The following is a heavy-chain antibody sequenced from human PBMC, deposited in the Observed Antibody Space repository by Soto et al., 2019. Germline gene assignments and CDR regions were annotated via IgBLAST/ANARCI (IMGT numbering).Heavy chain of an antibody. CDR3: AREDGSRSYYTSYYEY. D-gene: IGHD3-10*01. CDR1: GGSINFGGYY. Sequence: SETLSRTCTLSGGSINFGGYYWAWIRQHQGKALEWIGYIYNCGSAYYNPSLKSRVIISMDKSKNLCSLKLSSVTAAVPAVHSCAREDGSRSYYTSYYEYWRQGTLVAASS. J-gene: IGHJ4*02. V-gene: IGHV4-31*03. CDR2: IYNCGSA.